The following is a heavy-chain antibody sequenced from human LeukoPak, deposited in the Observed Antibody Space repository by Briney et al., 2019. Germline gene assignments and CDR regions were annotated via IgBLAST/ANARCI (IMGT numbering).Heavy chain of an antibody. CDR3: ARDDLEMATMYYYYYYMDA. CDR2: VSSSSSYI. Sequence: PGGSLRLSCAASGFTFSSYSMNWVRRAPGKGLEWVSSVSSSSSYIYYADSVKGRFTISRDNAKNSLYLQMNSLRAEDTAVYYCARDDLEMATMYYYYYYMDAWGKGTTVTVSS. V-gene: IGHV3-21*01. J-gene: IGHJ6*03. CDR1: GFTFSSYS. D-gene: IGHD5-24*01.